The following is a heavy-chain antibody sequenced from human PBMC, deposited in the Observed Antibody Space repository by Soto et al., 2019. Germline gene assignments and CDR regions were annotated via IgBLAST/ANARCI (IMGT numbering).Heavy chain of an antibody. D-gene: IGHD2-15*01. V-gene: IGHV3-53*04. CDR2: IYSGGST. CDR1: GFTVSSNY. CDR3: ARELVMVVAATPGAFDI. Sequence: EVQLVESGGGLVQPGGSLRLSCAASGFTVSSNYMSWVRQAPGKGLEWVSVIYSGGSTYYADSVKGRFTISRHNSKNTLYLQMNSLRAEDTAVYYCARELVMVVAATPGAFDIWGQGTMVTVSS. J-gene: IGHJ3*02.